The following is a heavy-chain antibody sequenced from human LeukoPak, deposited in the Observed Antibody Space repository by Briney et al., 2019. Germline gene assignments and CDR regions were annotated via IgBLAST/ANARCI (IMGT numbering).Heavy chain of an antibody. CDR3: AKGSTYYYGSGSYNSGYFDY. J-gene: IGHJ4*02. CDR1: GFTFSSYA. Sequence: PGGSLRLSCAASGFTFSSYAMSWVRQAPGKGLEWVSAISGSGGSTYYADSVKGRFTISRDNSKNTLYLQMNSLRAEDTAVYYCAKGSTYYYGSGSYNSGYFDYWGRGTLVTVSS. CDR2: ISGSGGST. D-gene: IGHD3-10*01. V-gene: IGHV3-23*01.